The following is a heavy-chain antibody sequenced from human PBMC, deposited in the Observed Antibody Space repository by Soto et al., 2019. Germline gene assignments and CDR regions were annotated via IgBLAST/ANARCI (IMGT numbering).Heavy chain of an antibody. CDR3: AKDSPQLPFYGMDV. D-gene: IGHD2-2*01. CDR2: ISYDGSNK. J-gene: IGHJ6*02. V-gene: IGHV3-30*04. Sequence: PGGSLRLSCAASGFTFNYYAMHWVRQAPGQGLEWVAVISYDGSNKYYADSVKGRFTISRDNSKNTLYLQMNSLRAEDTAVYYCAKDSPQLPFYGMDVWGQGTTVTVSS. CDR1: GFTFNYYA.